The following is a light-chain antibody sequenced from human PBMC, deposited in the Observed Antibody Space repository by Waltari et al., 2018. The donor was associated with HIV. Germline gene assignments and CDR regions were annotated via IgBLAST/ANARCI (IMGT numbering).Light chain of an antibody. CDR3: ASWDDSLSVV. CDR2: RKN. V-gene: IGLV1-47*01. Sequence: QSALTQPPSASGTPGQRVTISCSGSSSNIGRNYVYWYMQLPGTAPNRLTYRKNQRPSGVPDRFSGSKSRTSASRAISGLRSEDEADYYCASWDDSLSVVFGGGTKLTVL. CDR1: SSNIGRNY. J-gene: IGLJ2*01.